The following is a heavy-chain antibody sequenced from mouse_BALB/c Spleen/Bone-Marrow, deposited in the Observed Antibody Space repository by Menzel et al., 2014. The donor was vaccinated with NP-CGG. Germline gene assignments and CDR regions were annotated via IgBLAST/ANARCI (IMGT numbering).Heavy chain of an antibody. CDR3: ARDYYGCSFDY. V-gene: IGHV1-82*01. CDR1: GYAFSSSW. D-gene: IGHD1-1*01. J-gene: IGHJ2*01. Sequence: QVQLKQSGPELVKPGASVKISRKASGYAFSSSWMNWVKQRPGQGLEWIGRIYPGDGDTNYNGKFKGKATLTADKSSSTAYMQFSSLTSVDSAVYFCARDYYGCSFDYWGQGTTLTVSS. CDR2: IYPGDGDT.